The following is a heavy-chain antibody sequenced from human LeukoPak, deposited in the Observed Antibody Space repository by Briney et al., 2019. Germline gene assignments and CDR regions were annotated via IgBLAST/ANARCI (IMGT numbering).Heavy chain of an antibody. CDR2: INHSGST. D-gene: IGHD3-10*01. CDR3: ARVRTMVRGGFDY. CDR1: GGSLSGYY. J-gene: IGHJ4*02. V-gene: IGHV4-34*01. Sequence: PSGTLSLTCAVYGGSLSGYYWSWIRQPPGKGLEWIGEINHSGSTNYNPSLKSRVTISVDTSKNQFSLKLSSVTAADTAVYYCARVRTMVRGGFDYWGQGTLVTVSS.